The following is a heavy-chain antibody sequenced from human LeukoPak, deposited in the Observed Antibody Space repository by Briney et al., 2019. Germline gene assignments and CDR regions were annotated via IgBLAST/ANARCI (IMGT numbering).Heavy chain of an antibody. CDR3: ARDGGRYYFDY. V-gene: IGHV3-53*01. CDR1: GSTVSSNY. Sequence: SGGSLRLSCAASGSTVSSNYMSWVRQAPGKGLEWVSVTYSGGSTYYADSVKGRFTISRDNSKNTLYLQMSSLRAEDTAVYYCARDGGRYYFDYWGQGTLVTVSS. J-gene: IGHJ4*02. D-gene: IGHD1-26*01. CDR2: TYSGGST.